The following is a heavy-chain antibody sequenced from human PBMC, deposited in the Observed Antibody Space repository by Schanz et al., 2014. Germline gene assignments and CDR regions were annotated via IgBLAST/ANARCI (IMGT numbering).Heavy chain of an antibody. D-gene: IGHD5-12*01. CDR1: EYSFTSYS. J-gene: IGHJ4*02. Sequence: QVQLVQSGAEVKRPGASVKVSCKASEYSFTSYSMHCVRQAPGQRLEWMGWINTGSGDTKYSQNFQGRVTITRDTSASTAYMELSSLRSEDTAVYSCARGIGGYGANNYFDYWGQGTLVTVSS. CDR2: INTGSGDT. CDR3: ARGIGGYGANNYFDY. V-gene: IGHV1-3*04.